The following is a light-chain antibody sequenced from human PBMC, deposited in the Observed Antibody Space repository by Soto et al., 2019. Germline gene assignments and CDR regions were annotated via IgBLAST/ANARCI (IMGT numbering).Light chain of an antibody. Sequence: DMQMTQSASTLSASVGDRVTITCRASQDIAGYLAWYQHKPGRTPELLIHGASRLQSGVPARFSGSGSGTDFTLSINSLQPEDFATCYCQQAYSFPTTFGQGTRLEIK. V-gene: IGKV1-12*01. J-gene: IGKJ5*01. CDR1: QDIAGY. CDR2: GAS. CDR3: QQAYSFPTT.